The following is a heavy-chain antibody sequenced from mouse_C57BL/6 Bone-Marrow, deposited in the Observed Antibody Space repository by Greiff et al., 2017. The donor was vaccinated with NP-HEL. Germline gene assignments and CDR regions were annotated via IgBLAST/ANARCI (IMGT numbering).Heavy chain of an antibody. D-gene: IGHD3-2*02. Sequence: VQLQQSGAELVRPGASVKLSCTASGFNIKDDYMHWVKQRPEQGLEWIGWIDPENGDTEYASKFQGKATITADTSSNTAYLQLSSLTSEDTAVYYCTTWDSSGYVGYWGRGTTLTVSS. V-gene: IGHV14-4*01. J-gene: IGHJ2*01. CDR2: IDPENGDT. CDR1: GFNIKDDY. CDR3: TTWDSSGYVGY.